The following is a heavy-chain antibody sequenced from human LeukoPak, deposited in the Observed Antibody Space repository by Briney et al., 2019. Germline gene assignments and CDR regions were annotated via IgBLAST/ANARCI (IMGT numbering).Heavy chain of an antibody. V-gene: IGHV1-46*01. J-gene: IGHJ6*04. Sequence: GASVKVSCKASGYTFTSYGISWVRQAPGQGLEWMGIINPSGGSTSYAQKFQGRVTMTRDTSTSTVYMELSSLRSEDTAVYYCASRSYSRPDVWGKGTTVTVSS. CDR1: GYTFTSYG. CDR3: ASRSYSRPDV. D-gene: IGHD4-11*01. CDR2: INPSGGST.